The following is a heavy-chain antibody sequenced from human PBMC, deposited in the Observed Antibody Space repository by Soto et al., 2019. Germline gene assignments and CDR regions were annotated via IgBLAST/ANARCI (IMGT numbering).Heavy chain of an antibody. V-gene: IGHV3-23*01. D-gene: IGHD3-3*01. J-gene: IGHJ4*02. CDR3: AKFRPTIFGVVIIPGPFDY. CDR2: ISGSGGST. CDR1: GFTFSSYA. Sequence: GSLRLSCAASGFTFSSYAMSWVRQAPGKGLEWVSAISGSGGSTYYADSVKGRFTISRDNSKNTLYLQMNSLRAEDTAVYYCAKFRPTIFGVVIIPGPFDYWGQGTLVTVSS.